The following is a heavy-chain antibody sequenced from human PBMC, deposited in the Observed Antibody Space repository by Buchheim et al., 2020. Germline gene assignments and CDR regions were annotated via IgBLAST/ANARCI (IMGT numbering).Heavy chain of an antibody. J-gene: IGHJ6*02. CDR3: ARNSMDRYYAMDV. CDR1: GFTFSSYN. Sequence: EVQLVESGGNLLQPGGSLRLSCAASGFTFSSYNMNWVRQAPGKGLEWVAYIGSGSSTIYYADSVKGRFTIFRDNAKNSMYLQMNSLRDEDTAVYYCARNSMDRYYAMDVWGQGTT. V-gene: IGHV3-48*02. D-gene: IGHD3-16*02. CDR2: IGSGSSTI.